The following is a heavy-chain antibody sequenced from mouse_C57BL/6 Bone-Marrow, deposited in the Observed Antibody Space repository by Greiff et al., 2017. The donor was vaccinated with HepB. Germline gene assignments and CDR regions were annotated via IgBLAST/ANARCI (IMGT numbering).Heavy chain of an antibody. CDR1: GFTFSDYY. V-gene: IGHV5-12*01. CDR2: ISNGGGST. J-gene: IGHJ1*03. D-gene: IGHD1-1*01. CDR3: ASTPRSYYNGSFYWYFDV. Sequence: DVMLVESGGGLVQPGGSLKLSCAASGFTFSDYYMYWVRQTPEKRLEWVAYISNGGGSTYYPDTVKGRFTISRDNAKNTLDLQMSRLKSEDTAMYYCASTPRSYYNGSFYWYFDVWGTGTTVTVSS.